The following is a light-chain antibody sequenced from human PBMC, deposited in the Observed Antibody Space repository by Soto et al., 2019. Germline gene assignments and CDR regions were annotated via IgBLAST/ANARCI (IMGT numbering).Light chain of an antibody. CDR2: GAS. CDR3: QQYDSSPPSYT. J-gene: IGKJ2*01. CDR1: QSLTSSY. V-gene: IGKV3-20*01. Sequence: EIVLTQSPGTLSLSPGERATLSCRASQSLTSSYLAWYQQKPGQAPRLLIYGASSRATGIPDRFSGSGSETDFTLTINRLEPEDFAVYYCQQYDSSPPSYTFGQGTKLEIK.